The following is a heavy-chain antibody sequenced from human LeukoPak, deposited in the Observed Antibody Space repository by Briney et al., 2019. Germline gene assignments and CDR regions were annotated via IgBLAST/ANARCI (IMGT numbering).Heavy chain of an antibody. D-gene: IGHD3-10*01. CDR3: AKDTPERPMVRGVIGYMDV. V-gene: IGHV3-43D*03. J-gene: IGHJ6*03. Sequence: GRSLRLSCAASGFTFDDYAMHWVRQAPGKGLEWVSLISWDGGSTYYADSVKGRFTISRDNSKNSLYLQMNSLRAEDTALYYCAKDTPERPMVRGVIGYMDVWGKGTTVTVSS. CDR2: ISWDGGST. CDR1: GFTFDDYA.